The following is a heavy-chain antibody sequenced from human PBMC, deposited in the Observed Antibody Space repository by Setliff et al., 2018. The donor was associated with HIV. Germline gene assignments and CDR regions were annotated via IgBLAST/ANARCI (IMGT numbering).Heavy chain of an antibody. Sequence: SETLSLTCAVYGGSFIGYYWSWIRQSPGKGLEWIGEIMYNGGTNYNPSLKSRVSISLDTSKNQFSLKLTSVTAADTAVYYCARGEGLCGGGDCFPLAYFDYWGRGTLVTVSS. CDR1: GGSFIGYY. CDR3: ARGEGLCGGGDCFPLAYFDY. V-gene: IGHV4-34*01. D-gene: IGHD2-21*02. CDR2: IMYNGGT. J-gene: IGHJ4*02.